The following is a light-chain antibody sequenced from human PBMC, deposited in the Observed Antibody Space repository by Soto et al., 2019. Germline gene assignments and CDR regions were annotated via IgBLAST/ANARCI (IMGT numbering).Light chain of an antibody. CDR3: QQYGSSPTRT. V-gene: IGKV3-20*01. CDR1: QCVSSRY. Sequence: EIVLTHSPGTLSLSPGERATLSCSASQCVSSRYLSWYQQKPGQAPRILSYGASSRATGIPDRFSGSGSGTDFTLTLRRLEPEDFAVYYCQQYGSSPTRTFGQGTKVDIK. J-gene: IGKJ1*01. CDR2: GAS.